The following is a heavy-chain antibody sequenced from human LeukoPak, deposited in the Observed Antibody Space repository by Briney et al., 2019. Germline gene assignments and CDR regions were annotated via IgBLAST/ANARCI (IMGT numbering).Heavy chain of an antibody. J-gene: IGHJ4*02. CDR3: ARVLGPTHY. CDR2: ISSSGSTI. CDR1: GFTFSSYE. V-gene: IGHV3-48*03. D-gene: IGHD2-8*02. Sequence: GGSLRLSCAASGFTFSSYEMNWVRQAPGKGLEWVSYISSSGSTIYYANSVKGRFTISRDNAKNSLYLQMNSLRAEDTAVYYCARVLGPTHYWGPGTLVTVSS.